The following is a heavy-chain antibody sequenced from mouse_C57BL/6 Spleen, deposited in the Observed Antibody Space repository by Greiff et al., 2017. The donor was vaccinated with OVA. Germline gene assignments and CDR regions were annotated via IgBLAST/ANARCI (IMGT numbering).Heavy chain of an antibody. D-gene: IGHD1-1*01. Sequence: VQLQQSGAELVKPGASVKLSCTASGFNITDYYMHWVKQRTEQGLEWIGRIDPEDGGTKYDPKFQGKATITADTSSNTAYLQLSSLTSEDTAVDYCARALYYYGSSPPKDDWGQGTSVTVAS. J-gene: IGHJ4*01. CDR2: IDPEDGGT. V-gene: IGHV14-2*01. CDR1: GFNITDYY. CDR3: ARALYYYGSSPPKDD.